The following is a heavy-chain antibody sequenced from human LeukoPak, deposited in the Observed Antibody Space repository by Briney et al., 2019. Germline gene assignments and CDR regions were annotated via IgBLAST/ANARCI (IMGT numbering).Heavy chain of an antibody. J-gene: IGHJ4*02. CDR2: IYYSGST. CDR3: ARHEPKTSFDY. CDR1: GGSISSFY. D-gene: IGHD1-14*01. V-gene: IGHV4-59*08. Sequence: SETLSLTCTVSGGSISSFYWSWIRQPPGKGLEWIGYIYYSGSTNYNPSLKSRVTISVDTSKNQFSLKLSSVTAADTAVYYCARHEPKTSFDYWGQGTLVTVSS.